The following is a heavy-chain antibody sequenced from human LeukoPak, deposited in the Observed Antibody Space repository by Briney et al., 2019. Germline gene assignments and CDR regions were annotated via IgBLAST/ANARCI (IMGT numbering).Heavy chain of an antibody. CDR3: TTVDDFWSGYYDY. J-gene: IGHJ4*02. D-gene: IGHD3-3*01. CDR2: IKSKTDGGTT. CDR1: GFTFSNAW. Sequence: GGSLRLSCAASGFTFSNAWMSWVRQAPGQGLEWVGRIKSKTDGGTTDYAAPVKGRFTISRDDSKNTLYLQMNSLKTEDTAVYYCTTVDDFWSGYYDYWGQGTLVTVSS. V-gene: IGHV3-15*01.